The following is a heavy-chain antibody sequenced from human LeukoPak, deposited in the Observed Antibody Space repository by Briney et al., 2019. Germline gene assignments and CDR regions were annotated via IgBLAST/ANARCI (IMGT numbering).Heavy chain of an antibody. V-gene: IGHV4-59*12. CDR2: IYYSGSP. D-gene: IGHD3-10*01. CDR1: GGSIGSSY. Sequence: SETLSLTCTVSGGSIGSSYWSWIRQPPGKGLEWIGVIYYSGSPKYNPSLESRVTILMDTSKNQFSLELSSVTAADTAVYYCARDLGAFYYGSGSHWFDPWGQGTLVTVSS. J-gene: IGHJ5*02. CDR3: ARDLGAFYYGSGSHWFDP.